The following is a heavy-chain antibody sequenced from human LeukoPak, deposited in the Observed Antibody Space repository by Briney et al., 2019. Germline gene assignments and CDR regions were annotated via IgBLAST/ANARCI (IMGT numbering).Heavy chain of an antibody. CDR3: ARHGGTLDYFDS. D-gene: IGHD1-26*01. J-gene: IGHJ4*02. Sequence: PSETLSLTCSVSNGSISTYYWGWIRQSPGKGLEWIGYTYYGGTTSYNPSLKRRVTISVHSPKNHFSLRLTPLTAADTALYYCARHGGTLDYFDSWGPGSLVIVSS. V-gene: IGHV4-59*08. CDR2: TYYGGTT. CDR1: NGSISTYY.